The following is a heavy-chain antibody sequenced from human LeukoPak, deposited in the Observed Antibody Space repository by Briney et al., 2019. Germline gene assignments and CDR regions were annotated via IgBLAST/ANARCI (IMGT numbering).Heavy chain of an antibody. CDR2: ISSGNSTI. D-gene: IGHD4-17*01. CDR3: AKGMTTVTTSPFDY. V-gene: IGHV3-48*01. Sequence: GGSLRLSCAASGFTFSSYSMNWVRQAPGKGLEWVSYISSGNSTIYYADSVKGRFTISRDNAKNSLYLQMNSLRAEDTAVYYCAKGMTTVTTSPFDYWGQGTLVTVSS. CDR1: GFTFSSYS. J-gene: IGHJ4*02.